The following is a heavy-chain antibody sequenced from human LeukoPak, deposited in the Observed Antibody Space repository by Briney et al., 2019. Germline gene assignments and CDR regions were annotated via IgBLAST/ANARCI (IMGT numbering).Heavy chain of an antibody. CDR3: PGSVYSNYGAPYFDY. J-gene: IGHJ4*02. D-gene: IGHD4-11*01. Sequence: SETLSLTCTVSGGSISSYYWSWIRQPAGKGLEWIRRIYTSGSPNYNPSLESRLTMSVHTSKNHFSLKMSYITAVLTAVYYYPGSVYSNYGAPYFDYWGQGKLATVSS. V-gene: IGHV4-4*07. CDR2: IYTSGSP. CDR1: GGSISSYY.